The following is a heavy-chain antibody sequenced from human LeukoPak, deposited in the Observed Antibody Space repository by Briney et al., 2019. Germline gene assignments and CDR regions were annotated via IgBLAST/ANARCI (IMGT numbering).Heavy chain of an antibody. J-gene: IGHJ4*02. Sequence: PGGSLRLSCAGSGFTFSDYGMSWVRQAPGKGLEWVSTIAGSGGNTNYADSVKGRFTISRDNSKNTLSLTMNSLRADDTAVHYCVKGRLFGDYIFDFWGQGTLVTVSS. D-gene: IGHD4-17*01. CDR1: GFTFSDYG. V-gene: IGHV3-23*01. CDR3: VKGRLFGDYIFDF. CDR2: IAGSGGNT.